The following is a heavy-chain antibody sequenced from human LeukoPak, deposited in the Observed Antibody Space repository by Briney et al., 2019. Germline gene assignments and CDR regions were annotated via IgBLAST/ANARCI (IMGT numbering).Heavy chain of an antibody. V-gene: IGHV3-15*01. CDR1: GFTFSNAW. D-gene: IGHD2-2*01. Sequence: GGSLRLSCAASGFTFSNAWMSWVRQAPGKGLEWVGRIKSKTDGRTTDYAAPVKGRFTISRDDSKNTLYLQMNSPKTEDTAVYYCTRHYCSSTSCYHYWGQGTLVTVSS. J-gene: IGHJ4*02. CDR2: IKSKTDGRTT. CDR3: TRHYCSSTSCYHY.